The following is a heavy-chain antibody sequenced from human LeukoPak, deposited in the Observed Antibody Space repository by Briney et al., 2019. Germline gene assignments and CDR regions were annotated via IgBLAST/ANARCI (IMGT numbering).Heavy chain of an antibody. V-gene: IGHV3-23*01. J-gene: IGHJ4*02. CDR3: ATANPTPRGINFDS. CDR2: INGGDYST. CDR1: GFTFRTSA. D-gene: IGHD3-10*01. Sequence: GGSLRLSCAASGFTFRTSAMSWVRQAPAKGLQWVSSINGGDYSTYYADSVKGRFTISRDSSMNILYLQMNSLRTDDTAMYYCATANPTPRGINFDSWGQGTLVTVSS.